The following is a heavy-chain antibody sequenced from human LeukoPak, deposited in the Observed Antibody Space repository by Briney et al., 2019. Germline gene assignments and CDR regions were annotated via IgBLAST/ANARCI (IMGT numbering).Heavy chain of an antibody. J-gene: IGHJ6*04. CDR1: GFTFSSYE. Sequence: GGSLRLSCAASGFTFSSYEMNWVRQAPGKGLEWVSYISSSGSTICYADSVKGRFTISRDNAKNSLYLQMNSLRAEDTAVCYCAELGITMIGGVWGKGTTVTISS. CDR3: AELGITMIGGV. CDR2: ISSSGSTI. V-gene: IGHV3-48*03. D-gene: IGHD3-10*02.